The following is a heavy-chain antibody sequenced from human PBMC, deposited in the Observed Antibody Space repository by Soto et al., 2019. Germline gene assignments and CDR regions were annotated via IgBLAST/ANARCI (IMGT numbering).Heavy chain of an antibody. J-gene: IGHJ6*03. CDR1: GGSISSYY. Sequence: SETLSLTCTVSGGSISSYYWSWIRQPPGKGLEWIGYIYYSGSTNYNPSLKSRVTISVDTSKNQFSLKLSSVTAADTAVYYCARERVGSSRDDYYYMDVWGKGTTVTVSS. D-gene: IGHD6-6*01. CDR3: ARERVGSSRDDYYYMDV. V-gene: IGHV4-59*01. CDR2: IYYSGST.